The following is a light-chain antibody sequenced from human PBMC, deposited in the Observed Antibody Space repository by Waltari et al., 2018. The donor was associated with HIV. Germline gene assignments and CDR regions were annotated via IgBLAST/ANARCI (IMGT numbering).Light chain of an antibody. CDR1: SSNIGAVYD. CDR3: QSYDRSLSGSV. CDR2: GNN. V-gene: IGLV1-40*01. J-gene: IGLJ2*01. Sequence: QSVLTQPPSVSGAQGQRVTISCTGSSSNIGAVYDVHWYQQLPGTAPKLLIYGNNNRPSGVPDRFSGSKSGTSASLAITGLQAEDEADYYCQSYDRSLSGSVFGGGTKLTVL.